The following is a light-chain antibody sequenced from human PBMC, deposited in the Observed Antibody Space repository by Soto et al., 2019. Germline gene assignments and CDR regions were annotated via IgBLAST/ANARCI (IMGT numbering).Light chain of an antibody. CDR2: GAS. V-gene: IGKV3-20*01. Sequence: EIVLTQSPDTLSLSPGELATLSCRASQRLGTKFLAWYQQKAGQAPRLLIYGASSRATGIPDRFSGSGSGTDFTLTISRLEPEDFAVHYCQQYGSSPPGLTFGGGTKVDIK. CDR3: QQYGSSPPGLT. J-gene: IGKJ4*01. CDR1: QRLGTKF.